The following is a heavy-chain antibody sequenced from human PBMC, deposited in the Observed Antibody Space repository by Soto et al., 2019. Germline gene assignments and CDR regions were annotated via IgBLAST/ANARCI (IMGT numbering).Heavy chain of an antibody. Sequence: GGSLRLSCVASGFTFRNYAMSWVRQAPGKGLEWVSGISGSAGSTYYADSVKGRFTISRDNSKDTLYLQVNSLRAEDTAVYYCAKVFYSGYDASVSPFDYWGQGTLVTVSS. CDR1: GFTFRNYA. CDR2: ISGSAGST. J-gene: IGHJ4*02. D-gene: IGHD5-12*01. V-gene: IGHV3-23*01. CDR3: AKVFYSGYDASVSPFDY.